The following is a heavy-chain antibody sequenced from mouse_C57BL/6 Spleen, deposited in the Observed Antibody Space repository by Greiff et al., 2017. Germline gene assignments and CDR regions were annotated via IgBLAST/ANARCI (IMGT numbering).Heavy chain of an antibody. CDR2: IYPRSGNT. D-gene: IGHD2-1*01. J-gene: IGHJ3*01. Sequence: QVQLKESGAELARPGASVKLSCKASGYTFTSYGISWVKQRTGQGLEWIGEIYPRSGNTYYNEKFKGKATLTADKSSSTAYMELRSLTSEDSAVYFCARWGIYYGNYEGAYWGQGTLVTVSA. CDR3: ARWGIYYGNYEGAY. V-gene: IGHV1-81*01. CDR1: GYTFTSYG.